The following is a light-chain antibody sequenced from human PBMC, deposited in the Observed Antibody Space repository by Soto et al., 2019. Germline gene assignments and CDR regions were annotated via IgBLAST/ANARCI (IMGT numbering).Light chain of an antibody. CDR1: SSDVGGYNY. CDR2: DVS. Sequence: QSVLTQPASVSGSPGQSITISCTGTSSDVGGYNYVSWYQQHAGKAPKLMIYDVSNRPSGVSNRFSGSKSGNTASLTISGLQAEDEADYYCSSYTSSSTLDVVFGGGTKLTVL. V-gene: IGLV2-14*01. CDR3: SSYTSSSTLDVV. J-gene: IGLJ2*01.